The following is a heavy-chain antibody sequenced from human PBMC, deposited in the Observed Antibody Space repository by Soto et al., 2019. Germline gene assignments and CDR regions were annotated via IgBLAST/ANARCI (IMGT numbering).Heavy chain of an antibody. Sequence: WASVKVSCKASGYTFTSYGISWVRQAPGQGLEWMGWISAYNGNTNYAQKLQGRVTMTTDTSTSTAYMELRSLRSDDTAVYYCARDADSSGYPHFDYWGQGTLVTVSS. CDR1: GYTFTSYG. CDR2: ISAYNGNT. J-gene: IGHJ4*02. D-gene: IGHD3-22*01. CDR3: ARDADSSGYPHFDY. V-gene: IGHV1-18*01.